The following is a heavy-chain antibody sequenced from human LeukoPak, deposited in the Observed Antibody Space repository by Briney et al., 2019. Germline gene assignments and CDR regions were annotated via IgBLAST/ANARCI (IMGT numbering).Heavy chain of an antibody. J-gene: IGHJ4*02. Sequence: GGSLRLSCAASGFTFSSYWMHWVRQAPGKGLVWVSRINSDGSSTSYADSVKGRFTISRDNSKNTLFLEMNRLRAEDTAVYYCAKVGGVVVAAPIDYWGQGTLVTVSS. CDR1: GFTFSSYW. CDR2: INSDGSST. V-gene: IGHV3-74*01. CDR3: AKVGGVVVAAPIDY. D-gene: IGHD2-15*01.